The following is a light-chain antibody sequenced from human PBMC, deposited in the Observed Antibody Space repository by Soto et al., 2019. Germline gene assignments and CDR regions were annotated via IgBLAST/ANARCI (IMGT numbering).Light chain of an antibody. Sequence: DIHMTQSPSTLSASLGDRVSITCRASQSINSWLAWYHQKPGKAPKLLIYDASSLQSGVPSRFSGSESGAEFTLTISGLQPDDFATYYCQQYKNYPFTFGPGTKV. CDR1: QSINSW. CDR2: DAS. J-gene: IGKJ3*01. V-gene: IGKV1-5*01. CDR3: QQYKNYPFT.